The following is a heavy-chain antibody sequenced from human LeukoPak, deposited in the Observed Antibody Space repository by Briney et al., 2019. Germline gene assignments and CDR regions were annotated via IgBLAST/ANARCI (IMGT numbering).Heavy chain of an antibody. CDR3: ARAADNWNDGPYFDY. Sequence: SETLSLTCTVSGNSISSYYWSWIRQPPGKGLEWIGYIYYSGSTNYNPSLKSRVTISVDTSKNQFSLKLSSVTAADTAVYYCARAADNWNDGPYFDYWGQGTLVTVSS. V-gene: IGHV4-59*01. J-gene: IGHJ4*02. CDR2: IYYSGST. D-gene: IGHD1-20*01. CDR1: GNSISSYY.